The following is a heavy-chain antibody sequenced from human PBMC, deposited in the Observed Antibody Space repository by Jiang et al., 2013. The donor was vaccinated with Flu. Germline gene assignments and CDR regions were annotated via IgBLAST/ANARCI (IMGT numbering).Heavy chain of an antibody. CDR2: VDPEDGET. CDR3: ATERIAVPGVYAFDL. V-gene: IGHV1-69-2*01. CDR1: GDMFTDRY. Sequence: SGAEVKKPGATVKVSCQLFGDMFTDRYIHWVQRAPGKGLVWVGLVDPEDGETMYANNFQGRVTMSADTSTATAYMDLSSLVSEDTALYYCATERIAVPGVYAFDLWGQGTLLTVSS. D-gene: IGHD6-19*01. J-gene: IGHJ3*01.